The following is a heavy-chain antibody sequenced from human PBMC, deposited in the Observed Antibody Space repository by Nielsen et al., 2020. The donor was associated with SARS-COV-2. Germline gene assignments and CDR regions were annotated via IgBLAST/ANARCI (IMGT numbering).Heavy chain of an antibody. J-gene: IGHJ3*02. CDR3: AKDDVVRGDAFDI. CDR2: ISASGGST. D-gene: IGHD3-10*01. Sequence: GGSLRLSCAASGFTFNIYAMAWVRRTPGRGLQWVSGISASGGSTYYTDSVKGRFAVSRDNSRNTLYLQMHGLRVEDTALYYCAKDDVVRGDAFDIWGQGTMVTVSS. V-gene: IGHV3-23*01. CDR1: GFTFNIYA.